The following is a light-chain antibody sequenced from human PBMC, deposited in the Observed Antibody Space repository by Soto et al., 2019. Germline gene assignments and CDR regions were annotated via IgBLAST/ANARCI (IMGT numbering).Light chain of an antibody. CDR2: DAS. CDR3: RQRYNWPLT. J-gene: IGKJ4*01. CDR1: QSISNS. Sequence: TVLTQSPATLSLSPGERATLSCKASQSISNSLGWFQQKPGQAPRLLIDDASNRATGIPARFTGSGSGSDFTFTISRLEPEDFGVYYCRQRYNWPLTFGGGTKVEIK. V-gene: IGKV3-11*01.